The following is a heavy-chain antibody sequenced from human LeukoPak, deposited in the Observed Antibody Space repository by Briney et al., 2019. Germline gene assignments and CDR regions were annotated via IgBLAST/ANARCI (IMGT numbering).Heavy chain of an antibody. J-gene: IGHJ4*02. D-gene: IGHD3-16*02. V-gene: IGHV1-18*01. CDR2: ISAYNGDI. CDR3: ARYGDYDYVWGSHRYTSFDY. Sequence: ASVKVSCKASGYTFTTYGISWVRQAPGQGLEWMGWISAYNGDINYAQKLQGRVTMTTDTSTSTTYMELRSLRSDDTAVYYCARYGDYDYVWGSHRYTSFDYWGQGILVTVST. CDR1: GYTFTTYG.